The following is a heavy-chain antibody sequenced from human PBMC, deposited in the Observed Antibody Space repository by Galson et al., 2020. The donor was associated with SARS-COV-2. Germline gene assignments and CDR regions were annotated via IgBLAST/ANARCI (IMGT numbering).Heavy chain of an antibody. Sequence: SGPTLVKPTQTLTLTCTFSGFSLSTSGVGVGWIRQPPGKALEWLALIYWDEDKRYSPSLKSRLTTTKDTSKNQVVLTMTNMDHVDTATYSRAHRRSLLGNFDSWGQGTLVTVSS. CDR2: IYWDEDK. V-gene: IGHV2-5*02. CDR1: GFSLSTSGVG. J-gene: IGHJ4*02. CDR3: AHRRSLLGNFDS.